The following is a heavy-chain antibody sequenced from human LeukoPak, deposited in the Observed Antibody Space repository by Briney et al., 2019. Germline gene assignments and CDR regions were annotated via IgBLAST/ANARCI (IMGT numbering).Heavy chain of an antibody. CDR2: IYHSGST. Sequence: SETLSLTCAVSGGSISSSNWWSWVRQPPGKGLEWIGEIYHSGSTNYNPSLKSRVTISVDTSKNQFSLKLSSVTAADTAVYYCARHERIAAYDYWGQGTLVTVSS. CDR3: ARHERIAAYDY. CDR1: GGSISSSNW. V-gene: IGHV4-4*02. D-gene: IGHD6-13*01. J-gene: IGHJ4*02.